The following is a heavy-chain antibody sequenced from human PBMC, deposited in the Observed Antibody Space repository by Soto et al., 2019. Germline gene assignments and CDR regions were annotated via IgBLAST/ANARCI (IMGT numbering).Heavy chain of an antibody. CDR2: INSDGSNT. J-gene: IGHJ4*02. Sequence: EVQLVESGGGLVQPGGSLRLSCAASGFTFSSYWMHWVRQAPGKGLVWVSRINSDGSNTSYADSVKGRFTISRDNAKNTLYLQMNSLRAEDTAVYYCARAITIIPDISNYWGQGTLVTVSS. D-gene: IGHD3-22*01. V-gene: IGHV3-74*01. CDR1: GFTFSSYW. CDR3: ARAITIIPDISNY.